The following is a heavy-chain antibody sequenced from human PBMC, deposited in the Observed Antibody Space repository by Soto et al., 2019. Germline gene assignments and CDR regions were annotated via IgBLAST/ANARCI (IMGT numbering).Heavy chain of an antibody. Sequence: QVQLVESGGGVVQPGRSLRLSCAASGFTFSSYGMHWVRQAPGKGLEWVAVISYDGSNKYYADSVKGRFTISRDNSKNTLYLQMNSLSAEDTAVYYCATPLTGRGYFDLWGRGTLVTVSS. CDR1: GFTFSSYG. J-gene: IGHJ2*01. D-gene: IGHD3-16*01. V-gene: IGHV3-30*03. CDR3: ATPLTGRGYFDL. CDR2: ISYDGSNK.